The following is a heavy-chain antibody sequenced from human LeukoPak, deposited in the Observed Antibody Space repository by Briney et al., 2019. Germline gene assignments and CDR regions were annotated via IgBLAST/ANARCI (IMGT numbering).Heavy chain of an antibody. CDR1: GGSISSYY. J-gene: IGHJ5*02. CDR2: IYYSGST. CDR3: AGGYDYGWLDP. V-gene: IGHV4-59*01. D-gene: IGHD5-12*01. Sequence: SETLSLTCTVSGGSISSYYWSWIRQPPGKGLEWIGYIYYSGSTNYNPSLKSRVTISVDTSKNQFSLKLSSVTAADTAVYYCAGGYDYGWLDPWGQGTLVTVSS.